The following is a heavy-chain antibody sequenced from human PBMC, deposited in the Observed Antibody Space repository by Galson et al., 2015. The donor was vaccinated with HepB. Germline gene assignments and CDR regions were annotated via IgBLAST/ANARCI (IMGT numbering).Heavy chain of an antibody. CDR1: GFTVITNY. CDR3: ASATTVGYCSRTSCYYFDY. D-gene: IGHD2-2*01. Sequence: SLRLSCAASGFTVITNYMSWVRQAPGKGLEWVSIIYSGGYRKYEESVKGRFTITRDNSKKTVCLQINSLRAGDTDVYYCASATTVGYCSRTSCYYFDYWGQRAQVTVSS. J-gene: IGHJ4*02. CDR2: IYSGGYR. V-gene: IGHV3-53*01.